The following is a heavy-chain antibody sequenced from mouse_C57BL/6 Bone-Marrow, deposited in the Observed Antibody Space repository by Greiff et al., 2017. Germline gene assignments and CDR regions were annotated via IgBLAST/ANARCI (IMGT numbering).Heavy chain of an antibody. CDR2: IYPGDGDT. CDR1: GYAFSSSW. CDR3: YGNYCY. V-gene: IGHV1-82*01. Sequence: VQLQQSGPELVKPGASVKISCKASGYAFSSSWMNWVKQRPGKGLEWIGRIYPGDGDTNYNGKFKGKATLTADKSSSTAYMQLSSLTSEDAAVYFCYGNYCYWGQGTTLTVTS. D-gene: IGHD2-1*01. J-gene: IGHJ2*01.